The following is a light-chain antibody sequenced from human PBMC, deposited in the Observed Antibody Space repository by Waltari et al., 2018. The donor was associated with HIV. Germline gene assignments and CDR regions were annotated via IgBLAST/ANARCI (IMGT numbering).Light chain of an antibody. CDR3: QSYDSSLSGYV. V-gene: IGLV1-40*01. Sequence: QSVLTQPPSVSGAPGQRVTISCTGSSSNIGAGYDVHWYQQLPGTAPKLLIYGTSNRPAGVPDLFSGSKSGTSASLAITGLQAEDEADYYCQSYDSSLSGYVFGTGTKVTVL. CDR2: GTS. CDR1: SSNIGAGYD. J-gene: IGLJ1*01.